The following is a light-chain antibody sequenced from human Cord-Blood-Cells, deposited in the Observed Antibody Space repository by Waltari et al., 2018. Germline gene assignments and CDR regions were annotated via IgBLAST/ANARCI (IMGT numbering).Light chain of an antibody. CDR3: QQSYSTPHT. CDR2: AAS. CDR1: QSISSY. J-gene: IGKJ2*01. V-gene: IGKV1-39*01. Sequence: DIQMTQSPSSLSASVRDRVTITCRARQSISSYLNWYQQKPGKAPKPLIYAASSLQSGVPSRFSGSGSGTEFTLTISSLQPEDFATYYCQQSYSTPHTFGQGTKLEIK.